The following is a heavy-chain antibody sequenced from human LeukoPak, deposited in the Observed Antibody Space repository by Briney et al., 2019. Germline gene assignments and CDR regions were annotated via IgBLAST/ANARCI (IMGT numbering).Heavy chain of an antibody. D-gene: IGHD1-1*01. V-gene: IGHV3-30*18. CDR2: ISYDGSYR. Sequence: PGGSLRLSCAASGFTFGTYDMHWVRQAPGKGLEWVAVISYDGSYRYYADSVEGRFTISRDNSKNTLYLQMNSLRVEDTAVYYCAKGTTTPTTGTLEKDAFDIWGQGTMVTVSS. CDR3: AKGTTTPTTGTLEKDAFDI. CDR1: GFTFGTYD. J-gene: IGHJ3*02.